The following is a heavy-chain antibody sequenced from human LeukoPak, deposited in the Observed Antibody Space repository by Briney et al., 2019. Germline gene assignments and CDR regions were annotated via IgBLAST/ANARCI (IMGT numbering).Heavy chain of an antibody. J-gene: IGHJ4*02. V-gene: IGHV1-2*02. CDR1: GYTLTELS. CDR3: ARGVLRELRGFDY. CDR2: INPNSGAT. Sequence: ASVKVSCKVSGYTLTELSMHWVRQAPGQGLEWMGWINPNSGATTYAENFQGRVIMTRDTSISTAYMELTSLRSDDTALYYCARGVLRELRGFDYWGQGTLVTVSS. D-gene: IGHD1-7*01.